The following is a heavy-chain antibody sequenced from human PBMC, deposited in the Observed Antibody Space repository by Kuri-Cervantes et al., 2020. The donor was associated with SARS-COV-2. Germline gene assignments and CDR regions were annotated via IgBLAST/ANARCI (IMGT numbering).Heavy chain of an antibody. V-gene: IGHV3-21*05. CDR1: GFTFSSYS. CDR2: ISSSSSYI. J-gene: IGHJ3*02. D-gene: IGHD3-9*01. Sequence: GESLKISCAASGFTFSSYSMNWVRQAPGKGLEWVSYISSSSSYIYYADSVKGRFTISRDNAKNSLYLQMNSLRAEDTAVYYCARGPRVYDILTGYYCAFDIWGQGTMVTVSS. CDR3: ARGPRVYDILTGYYCAFDI.